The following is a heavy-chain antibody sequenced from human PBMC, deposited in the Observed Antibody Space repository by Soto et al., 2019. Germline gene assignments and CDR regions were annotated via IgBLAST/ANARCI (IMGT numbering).Heavy chain of an antibody. Sequence: PSETLSLSCTVPGVSISSYYWSWIRQPPGKGLEWIGYIYYSGNTNYSPSLKSRVTISVDTSENQFSLNLSSVTAADTAVYYCASYDRRSRTYTLDYWGQGTLVTVSS. CDR1: GVSISSYY. CDR2: IYYSGNT. CDR3: ASYDRRSRTYTLDY. J-gene: IGHJ4*02. D-gene: IGHD3-10*01. V-gene: IGHV4-59*01.